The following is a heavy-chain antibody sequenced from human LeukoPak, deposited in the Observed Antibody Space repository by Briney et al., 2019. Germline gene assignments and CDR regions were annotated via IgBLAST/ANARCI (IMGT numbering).Heavy chain of an antibody. Sequence: PGGSLRLSCAASGFTFSSYGMHWVRQAPGKGLEWVAHIRSDENYKHYADSVKGRFTISRDNSKNTVYVQMNSLRPEDTAVYYCAKDAHWSADHWGQGTPVTVSS. D-gene: IGHD3-3*01. V-gene: IGHV3-30*02. J-gene: IGHJ5*02. CDR3: AKDAHWSADH. CDR2: IRSDENYK. CDR1: GFTFSSYG.